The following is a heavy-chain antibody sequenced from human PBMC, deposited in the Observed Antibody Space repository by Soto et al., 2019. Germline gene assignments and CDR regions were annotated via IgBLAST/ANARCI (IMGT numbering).Heavy chain of an antibody. D-gene: IGHD4-17*01. Sequence: ASVKVSCKASGYTFTGYYMHWVRQAPGQGLEWMGWINPNSGGTNYAQKFQGWVTMTRDTSISTAYMELSRLRSDDTAVYYCAREATVTNYYYYVDVWGKGTTVTVSS. CDR3: AREATVTNYYYYVDV. V-gene: IGHV1-2*04. CDR1: GYTFTGYY. CDR2: INPNSGGT. J-gene: IGHJ6*03.